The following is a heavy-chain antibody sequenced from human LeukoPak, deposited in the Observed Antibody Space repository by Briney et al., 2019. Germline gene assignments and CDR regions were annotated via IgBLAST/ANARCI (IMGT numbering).Heavy chain of an antibody. CDR2: INPSGGST. Sequence: ASVKVSCKASGYTFTSYYMHWVRQAPGQGLEWMGIINPSGGSTSYAQKFQGRVTMTSDTSTSTVYMELSSLRSEDTAVYYCARGVVVVVAATYWFDPWGQGTLVTVSS. V-gene: IGHV1-46*01. D-gene: IGHD2-15*01. CDR3: ARGVVVVVAATYWFDP. CDR1: GYTFTSYY. J-gene: IGHJ5*02.